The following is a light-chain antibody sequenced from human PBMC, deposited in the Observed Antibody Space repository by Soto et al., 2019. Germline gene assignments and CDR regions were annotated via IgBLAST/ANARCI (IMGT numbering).Light chain of an antibody. J-gene: IGKJ1*01. CDR1: QSVSTR. V-gene: IGKV1-5*02. CDR3: QQYKSDST. CDR2: DAS. Sequence: DIQMTQSPSSLSASVVDRVTIICRASQSVSTRLAWYQQKPGKAPKVLIYDASSWAGGVPSRFTGSGSGTEFTLTINSLQPDDFATYYCQQYKSDSTFGQGTKVDIK.